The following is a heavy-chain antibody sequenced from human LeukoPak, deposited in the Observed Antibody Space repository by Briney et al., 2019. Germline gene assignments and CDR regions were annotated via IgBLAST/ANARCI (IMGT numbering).Heavy chain of an antibody. V-gene: IGHV3-23*01. CDR3: AKDRYYYDSSGYSDY. CDR2: IVGSGAGT. D-gene: IGHD3-22*01. CDR1: GFTFSSYA. Sequence: GGSLRLSCAASGFTFSSYAMSWVRQAPGKGLEWVSFIVGSGAGTYYADSVKGRFTISRGNSKNTLYLQMNSLRAEDTAVYYCAKDRYYYDSSGYSDYWGQGTLVTVSS. J-gene: IGHJ4*02.